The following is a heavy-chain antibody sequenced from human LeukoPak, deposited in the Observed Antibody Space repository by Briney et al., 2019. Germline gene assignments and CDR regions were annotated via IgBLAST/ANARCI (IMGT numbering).Heavy chain of an antibody. Sequence: PSETLSLTCTVSGGSISSYYWRWIRQPAGKGLEWIGRIYTSGSTNYNPSLKSRVTMSVDTSKNQFSLKLSSVTAADTAVYYCARGLLWFGESTNWFDPWGQGTLVTVSS. D-gene: IGHD3-10*01. CDR3: ARGLLWFGESTNWFDP. V-gene: IGHV4-4*07. CDR1: GGSISSYY. J-gene: IGHJ5*02. CDR2: IYTSGST.